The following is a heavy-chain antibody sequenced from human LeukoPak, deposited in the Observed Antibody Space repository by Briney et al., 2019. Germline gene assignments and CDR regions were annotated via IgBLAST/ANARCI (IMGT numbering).Heavy chain of an antibody. Sequence: GASVKVSCKASGGTFSSYANSWVRQAPGQGLEWMGGIIPIFGTANYAQKFQGRVTITADESTSTAYMELSSLRSEDTAVYYCARDEGYCGSTSCYGTYWGQGTLVTVSS. V-gene: IGHV1-69*13. CDR3: ARDEGYCGSTSCYGTY. J-gene: IGHJ4*02. CDR2: IIPIFGTA. D-gene: IGHD2-2*01. CDR1: GGTFSSYA.